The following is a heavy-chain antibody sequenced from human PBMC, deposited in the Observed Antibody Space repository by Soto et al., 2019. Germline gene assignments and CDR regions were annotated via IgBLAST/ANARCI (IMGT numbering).Heavy chain of an antibody. Sequence: SETLSLTCTVSGASISSGGYYWSWIRHHPGKGLEWIGYIYYSGSTYYNPSLKSRLTISVDTSENQFSLKLSSVTAADTAVYYCARAEFPAYFDYWGKGTLVTVS. CDR3: ARAEFPAYFDY. D-gene: IGHD3-10*01. J-gene: IGHJ4*02. CDR2: IYYSGST. V-gene: IGHV4-31*03. CDR1: GASISSGGYY.